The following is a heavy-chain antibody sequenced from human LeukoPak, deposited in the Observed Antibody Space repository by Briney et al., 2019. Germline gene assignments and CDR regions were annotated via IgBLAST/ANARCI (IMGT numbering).Heavy chain of an antibody. V-gene: IGHV5-51*01. CDR1: GYSFTSYW. J-gene: IGHJ4*02. Sequence: PGESLKISCKGSGYSFTSYWIGWVRQMPGKGLEWMGIIYPGDSDTRYSPSFQGQVTISADKSISTAYLQWSSLKASDTAMYYCARQGVVVPAATHLVYRDYWGQGTLVTVSS. CDR2: IYPGDSDT. CDR3: ARQGVVVPAATHLVYRDY. D-gene: IGHD2-2*01.